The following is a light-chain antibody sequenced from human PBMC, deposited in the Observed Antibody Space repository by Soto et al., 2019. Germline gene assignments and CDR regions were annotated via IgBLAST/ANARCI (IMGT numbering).Light chain of an antibody. Sequence: DIQMTQSPSTLSASVGDRVTITGRARQSISRWLAWYQQKPGKAPELLIYKTSIMEKGVPSRFSGSGSGTEFTLTISSLQPDDYATYYCQQYNSYPGTFCQGTKVEIK. CDR3: QQYNSYPGT. CDR2: KTS. CDR1: QSISRW. V-gene: IGKV1-5*03. J-gene: IGKJ1*01.